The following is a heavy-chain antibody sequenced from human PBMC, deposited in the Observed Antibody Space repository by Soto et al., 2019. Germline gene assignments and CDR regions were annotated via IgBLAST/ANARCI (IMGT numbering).Heavy chain of an antibody. CDR2: IIPIFGTA. D-gene: IGHD1-26*01. CDR3: SSSVGPYNWFDP. V-gene: IGHV1-69*06. J-gene: IGHJ5*02. CDR1: GGTFSSYA. Sequence: SVKVSCKASGGTFSSYAISWVRQAPGQGLEWMGGIIPIFGTANYAQKFQGRVTITADKSTSTAYMELSSLRSEDTAVYYCSSSVGPYNWFDPWGQGTLVTVSS.